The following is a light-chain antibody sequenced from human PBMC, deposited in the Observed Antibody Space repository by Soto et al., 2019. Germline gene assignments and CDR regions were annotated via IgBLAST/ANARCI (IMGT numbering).Light chain of an antibody. Sequence: DIVLTQSPLSLPVTPGEPASISCRSSQSLLHSNGNIYLDWYLQKPGQSPQLLIYLGSIWASGVPDRFSGSGSGTDFTLKITRVEAEDVVDYYCMQAIQAPRTFGLGTKVEIK. CDR3: MQAIQAPRT. CDR2: LGS. CDR1: QSLLHSNGNIY. V-gene: IGKV2-28*01. J-gene: IGKJ1*01.